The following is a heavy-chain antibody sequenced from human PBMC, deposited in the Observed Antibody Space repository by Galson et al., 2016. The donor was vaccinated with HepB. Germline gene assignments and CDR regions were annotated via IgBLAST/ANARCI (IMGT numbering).Heavy chain of an antibody. D-gene: IGHD3-10*01. CDR1: GITFRSYT. V-gene: IGHV3-21*01. CDR2: ISGGSSYI. CDR3: AGSYSNYYYYMDV. Sequence: SLRLSCAVSGITFRSYTMNWVRQAPGKGLEWVSSISGGSSYIYYADSVKGRFTISRDNAQNSLYLQMNSLRAEDTAVYYCAGSYSNYYYYMDVGGKGTTVTVSS. J-gene: IGHJ6*03.